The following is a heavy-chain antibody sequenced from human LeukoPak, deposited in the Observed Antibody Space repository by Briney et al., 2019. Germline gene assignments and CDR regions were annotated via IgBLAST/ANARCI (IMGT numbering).Heavy chain of an antibody. J-gene: IGHJ4*02. CDR3: AKGGSGWSYYFDF. V-gene: IGHV3-43*02. Sequence: GESLKISCAASGFTFSSYAMHWVRQAPGKGLEWVSLISGDGGSTYYADSVKGRFTISRDNSKNSLYLQMNSLSTEDTALYYCAKGGSGWSYYFDFWGQGTLVTVSS. CDR2: ISGDGGST. CDR1: GFTFSSYA. D-gene: IGHD6-19*01.